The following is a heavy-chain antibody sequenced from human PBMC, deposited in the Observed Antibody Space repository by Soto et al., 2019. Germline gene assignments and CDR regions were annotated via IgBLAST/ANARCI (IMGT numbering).Heavy chain of an antibody. CDR2: ITPFNGDT. Sequence: QVQLVQSGSEVKKPGSSVKVSCKASGYTFSSNSIHWVRQAPGQGLEWMGWITPFNGDTSYAQKCQGRVTMNTDTSTSTVFMELRSLRFDDTAVYYCARVIVVVGATLGSWGQGTLVTGSS. CDR1: GYTFSSNS. D-gene: IGHD2-15*01. V-gene: IGHV1-18*04. CDR3: ARVIVVVGATLGS. J-gene: IGHJ4*02.